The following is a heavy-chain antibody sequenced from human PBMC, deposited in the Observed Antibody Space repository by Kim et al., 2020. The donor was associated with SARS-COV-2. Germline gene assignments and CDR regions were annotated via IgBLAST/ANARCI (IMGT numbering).Heavy chain of an antibody. D-gene: IGHD2-2*01. Sequence: GGSLRLSCAASGFTFSSYAMHWVRQAPGKGLEWVAVISYDGSNKYYADSVKGRFTISRDNSKNTLYLQMNSLRAEDTAVYYCARDWDIVVIAYYFDYWGQGTLVTVSS. CDR1: GFTFSSYA. CDR3: ARDWDIVVIAYYFDY. CDR2: ISYDGSNK. V-gene: IGHV3-30*04. J-gene: IGHJ4*02.